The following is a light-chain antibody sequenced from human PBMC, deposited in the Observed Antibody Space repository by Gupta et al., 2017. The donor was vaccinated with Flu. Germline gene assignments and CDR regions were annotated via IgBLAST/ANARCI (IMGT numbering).Light chain of an antibody. J-gene: IGLJ3*02. Sequence: SSELPQDPAVSVALGQTVRITCQGDSLRSYYASWYQQKPGQAPVLVIYGKNNRPSGIPDRFSGSSSGNTASLTITGAQAEEEADYYCNSRDSSGNWVFGGGTKLTVL. CDR2: GKN. CDR3: NSRDSSGNWV. CDR1: SLRSYY. V-gene: IGLV3-19*01.